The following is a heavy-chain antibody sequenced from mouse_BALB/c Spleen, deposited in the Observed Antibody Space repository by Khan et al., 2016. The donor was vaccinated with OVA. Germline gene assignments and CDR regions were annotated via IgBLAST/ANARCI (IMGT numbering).Heavy chain of an antibody. CDR1: GFSLTSHG. CDR2: IWAGGST. CDR3: ARNREPDYFDY. Sequence: QVQLKESGPGLVAPSQSLSITCTVSGFSLTSHGVHWVRQPPGKGLVWLGVIWAGGSTNYNSALMSRLSISKDSSKSQVFLKLNSLQTDDTAMYYCARNREPDYFDYWGQGTTLTVSS. V-gene: IGHV2-9*02. J-gene: IGHJ2*01.